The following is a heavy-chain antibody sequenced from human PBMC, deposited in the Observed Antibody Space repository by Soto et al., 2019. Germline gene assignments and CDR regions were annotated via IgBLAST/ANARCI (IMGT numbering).Heavy chain of an antibody. D-gene: IGHD2-8*01. Sequence: SETLSLTCAVYGGSFSGYYWSWIRQPPGKGLEWIGEINHSGSTNYNPSLKSRVTISVDTSKNQFSLKLSSVTAADRAMYFCARYNSYAIDYWGRGTMVTVSS. CDR3: ARYNSYAIDY. J-gene: IGHJ4*02. CDR2: INHSGST. CDR1: GGSFSGYY. V-gene: IGHV4-34*01.